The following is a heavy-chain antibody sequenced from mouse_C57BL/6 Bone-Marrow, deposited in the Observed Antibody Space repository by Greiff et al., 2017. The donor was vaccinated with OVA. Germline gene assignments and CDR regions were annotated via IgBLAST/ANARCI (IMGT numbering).Heavy chain of an antibody. CDR1: GYTFTSYW. J-gene: IGHJ4*01. CDR2: ILPGSGST. V-gene: IGHV1-55*01. D-gene: IGHD2-4*01. Sequence: QVQLQQPGAELVKPGASVKMSCKASGYTFTSYWITWVKQRPGHGLEWIGEILPGSGSTNYNEKFKGKATFTADTSSNTAYMQLSSLTTEDSAIYYCAARGGLFDYGYAMDYWGQGTSVTVSS. CDR3: AARGGLFDYGYAMDY.